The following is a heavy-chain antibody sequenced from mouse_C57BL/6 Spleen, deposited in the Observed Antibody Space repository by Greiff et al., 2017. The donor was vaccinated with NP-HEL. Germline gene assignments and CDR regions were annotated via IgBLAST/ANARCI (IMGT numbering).Heavy chain of an antibody. CDR3: ARSYDYDRPWLAY. V-gene: IGHV1-18*01. D-gene: IGHD2-4*01. CDR1: GYTFTDYN. J-gene: IGHJ3*01. Sequence: EVQLQQSGPELVKPGASVKIPCKASGYTFTDYNMDWVKQSHGKSLEWIGDINPNNGGTIYNQKFKGKATLTVDKSSSTAYMELRSLTSEYTAVYYCARSYDYDRPWLAYWGQGTLVTVSA. CDR2: INPNNGGT.